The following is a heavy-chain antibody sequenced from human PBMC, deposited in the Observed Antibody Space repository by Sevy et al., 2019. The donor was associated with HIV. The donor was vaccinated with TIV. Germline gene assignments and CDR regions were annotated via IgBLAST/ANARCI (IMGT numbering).Heavy chain of an antibody. V-gene: IGHV1-69*10. CDR3: AGDNYGDFLGLFDL. CDR1: GGTFSSFA. J-gene: IGHJ2*01. CDR2: IIPILGIA. D-gene: IGHD4-17*01. Sequence: ASVKVSYKASGGTFSSFAVNWVRQAPGQGLEWMGGIIPILGIANYAQKFQGRVTITADKSTSTAYMELSSLTSEDTAVYYCAGDNYGDFLGLFDLWGRGTLVTVSS.